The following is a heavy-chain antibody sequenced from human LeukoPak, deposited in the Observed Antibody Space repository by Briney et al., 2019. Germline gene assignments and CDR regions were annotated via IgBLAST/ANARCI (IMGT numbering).Heavy chain of an antibody. CDR2: MNPNSGNT. CDR1: GYTFTSYD. V-gene: IGHV1-8*01. J-gene: IGHJ6*02. CDR3: ARGPAYYYDSSGYLPDV. Sequence: GASVKVSCKASGYTFTSYDINWVRQATGQGLEWMGWMNPNSGNTGYAQKFQGRVTMTRNTSISTAYMELSRLRSDDTAVYYCARGPAYYYDSSGYLPDVWGQGTTVTVSS. D-gene: IGHD3-22*01.